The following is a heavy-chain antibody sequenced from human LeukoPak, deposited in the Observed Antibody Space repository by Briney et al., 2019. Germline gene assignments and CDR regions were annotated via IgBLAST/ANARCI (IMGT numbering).Heavy chain of an antibody. D-gene: IGHD3-10*01. J-gene: IGHJ4*02. CDR3: ARDRPTYYYGSGSYYFDY. CDR2: ISSNGGTT. CDR1: GFTFSSYA. V-gene: IGHV3-64*01. Sequence: PGGSLRLSCAASGFTFSSYAMHWVRQAPGKGLEYVSVISSNGGTTYYANSVKGRFTISRDNSKNTLYLQMGSLRPEDMAVYYCARDRPTYYYGSGSYYFDYWGQGTLVTVSS.